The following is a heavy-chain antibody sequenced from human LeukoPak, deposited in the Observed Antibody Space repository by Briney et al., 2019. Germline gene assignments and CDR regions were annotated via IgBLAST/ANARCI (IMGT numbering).Heavy chain of an antibody. CDR2: IYYSGST. Sequence: SETLSLTCTVSGGSISSYYWSWIRQPPGKGLEWIGYIYYSGSTNYNPSLRSRVTISVDTSKNQFSLKLSSVTAADTAVYYCARHRWLQPFDYWGQGTLVTVSS. J-gene: IGHJ4*02. CDR3: ARHRWLQPFDY. CDR1: GGSISSYY. V-gene: IGHV4-59*08. D-gene: IGHD5-24*01.